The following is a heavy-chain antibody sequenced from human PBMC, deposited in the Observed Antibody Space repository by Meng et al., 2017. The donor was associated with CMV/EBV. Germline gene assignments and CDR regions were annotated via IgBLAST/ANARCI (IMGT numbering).Heavy chain of an antibody. CDR3: ASRLGYCSSTSCADAFDI. J-gene: IGHJ3*02. CDR1: GYSFTSYW. D-gene: IGHD2-2*01. V-gene: IGHV5-51*01. CDR2: IYPGDSDT. Sequence: GESLKISCQGSGYSFTSYWIGWVRQTPGKGLEWMGIIYPGDSDTRYSPSFQGQVTISADKSISTAYLQWSSLKASDTAMYYCASRLGYCSSTSCADAFDIWGQGTMVTVSS.